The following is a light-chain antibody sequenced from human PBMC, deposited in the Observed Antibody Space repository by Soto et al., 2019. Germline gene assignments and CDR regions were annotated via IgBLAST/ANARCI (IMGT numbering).Light chain of an antibody. Sequence: AIRMTQSPSSLSASTGDRVTITCRASQGISSYLAWYQQKLGKAPKLLIYAASTLQSGVPSRFSGSGSGTDFTLTISCLQSEDFATYYCQQYYSYSWTFGQGTKVDI. CDR3: QQYYSYSWT. V-gene: IGKV1-8*01. CDR2: AAS. J-gene: IGKJ1*01. CDR1: QGISSY.